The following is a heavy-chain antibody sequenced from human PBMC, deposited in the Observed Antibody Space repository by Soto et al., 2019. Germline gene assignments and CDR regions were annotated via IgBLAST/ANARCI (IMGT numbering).Heavy chain of an antibody. J-gene: IGHJ6*02. V-gene: IGHV3-21*01. Sequence: SLRLSCAASGFTFSSYSMNWVRQAPGKGLEWVSSISSSSSYIYYADSVKGRFTISRDNAKNSLYLQINSLRAEDTAVYYCARDQASSSWYVSATTDYYYYYGMDVWGQGTTVTVSS. CDR2: ISSSSSYI. CDR1: GFTFSSYS. CDR3: ARDQASSSWYVSATTDYYYYYGMDV. D-gene: IGHD6-13*01.